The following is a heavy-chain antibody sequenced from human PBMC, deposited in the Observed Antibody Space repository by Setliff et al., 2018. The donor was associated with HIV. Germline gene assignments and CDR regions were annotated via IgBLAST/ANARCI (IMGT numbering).Heavy chain of an antibody. Sequence: PGGSLRLSCTTSGFTFGVYAMTWVRQAPGKGLEWVGFIRHKANGGTTEYAASVKGRFTISRDDSKSIAYLQMNSLKTEDTAAYYCTRDDYCIEHWGQGTLVTVSS. CDR3: TRDDYCIEH. V-gene: IGHV3-49*04. CDR1: GFTFGVYA. D-gene: IGHD4-17*01. CDR2: IRHKANGGTT. J-gene: IGHJ4*02.